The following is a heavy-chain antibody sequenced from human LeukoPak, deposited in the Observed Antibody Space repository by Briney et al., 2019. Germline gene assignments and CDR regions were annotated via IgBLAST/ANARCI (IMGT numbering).Heavy chain of an antibody. V-gene: IGHV3-30*18. CDR2: ISYDGSIK. CDR3: AKASFDY. Sequence: GGSLRLSCAASGFTFSSYGMHWVRQAPGKGLEWVAVISYDGSIKYYADSVKGRFTISRDNSKNTLYLQMNSLRAEDTAVYYCAKASFDYWGQGTLVTVSS. CDR1: GFTFSSYG. J-gene: IGHJ4*02.